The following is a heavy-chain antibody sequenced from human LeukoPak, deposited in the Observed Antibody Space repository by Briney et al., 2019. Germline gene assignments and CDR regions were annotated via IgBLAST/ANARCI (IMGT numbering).Heavy chain of an antibody. Sequence: KPSETLSLTCTVSGGSISSSSYYWGWIRQPPGKGLEWIGSIYYSGSTYYNPSLKSRVTISVDTSKNQFSLKLTSVTAADTAVYYCASIGGMRQGSGTYYAFDYWGQGTLITVSS. CDR3: ASIGGMRQGSGTYYAFDY. D-gene: IGHD1-26*01. V-gene: IGHV4-39*07. CDR2: IYYSGST. J-gene: IGHJ4*02. CDR1: GGSISSSSYY.